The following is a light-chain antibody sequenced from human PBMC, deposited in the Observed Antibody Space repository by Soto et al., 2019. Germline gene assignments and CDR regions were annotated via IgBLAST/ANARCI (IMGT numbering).Light chain of an antibody. CDR3: SSYTRSRTVV. V-gene: IGLV2-14*01. CDR1: NSDVGAYNY. Sequence: QSVLTQPASVSASPGQSITISCTGTNSDVGAYNYVCWYQQHPDKVPKLIIHDVSNRPSGVSNRFSGSKSDNTASLTISGLRAEDEADYYCSSYTRSRTVVFGGGTKVTVL. CDR2: DVS. J-gene: IGLJ3*02.